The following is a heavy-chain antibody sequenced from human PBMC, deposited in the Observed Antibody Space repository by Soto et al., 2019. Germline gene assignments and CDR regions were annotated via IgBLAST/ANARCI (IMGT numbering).Heavy chain of an antibody. CDR3: ARRWGRTFDY. CDR1: DGSISSYY. V-gene: IGHV4-59*08. J-gene: IGHJ4*02. D-gene: IGHD1-26*01. Sequence: QVQLQESGPGLVKPSETLSLTCTVSDGSISSYYWSWIRQPPGKGLEWIGYIYYSGSTNYNPSLKSRVTISGDTSKNQFSLKLSSVTAADTAVYYCARRWGRTFDYWGQGTLVTVSS. CDR2: IYYSGST.